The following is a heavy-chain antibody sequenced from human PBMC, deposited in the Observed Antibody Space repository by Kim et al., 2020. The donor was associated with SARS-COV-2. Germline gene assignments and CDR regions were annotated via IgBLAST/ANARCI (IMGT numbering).Heavy chain of an antibody. V-gene: IGHV5-51*01. Sequence: GESLKISCKGSGYRFTTYWIGWVRQMPGKGLEWMGIIYPSDSDTRYSPSFQGQVTLSADKSTSTAYLQWSSLKAPDTAMYYCAAHIAMAGTGGAFDIWGQGTMVTVSS. CDR2: IYPSDSDT. D-gene: IGHD6-19*01. CDR3: AAHIAMAGTGGAFDI. CDR1: GYRFTTYW. J-gene: IGHJ3*02.